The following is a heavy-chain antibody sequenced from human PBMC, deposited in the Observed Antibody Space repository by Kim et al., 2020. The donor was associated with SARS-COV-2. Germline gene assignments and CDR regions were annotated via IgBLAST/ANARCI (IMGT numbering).Heavy chain of an antibody. J-gene: IGHJ4*02. V-gene: IGHV3-23*01. CDR3: AKSGYDYVWGSYRLDY. D-gene: IGHD3-16*02. Sequence: AGKGRFTISRDNSKNTLYLRMNSLRAEDTAVYYCAKSGYDYVWGSYRLDYWGQGTLVTVSS.